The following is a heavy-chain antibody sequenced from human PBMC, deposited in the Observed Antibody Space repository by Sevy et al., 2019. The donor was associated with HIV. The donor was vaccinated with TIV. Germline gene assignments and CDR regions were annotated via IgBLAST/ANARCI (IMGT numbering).Heavy chain of an antibody. CDR3: ASQRGGYERLYYFDY. D-gene: IGHD5-12*01. J-gene: IGHJ4*02. CDR2: MSNTGSTI. CDR1: GFSFSIYS. Sequence: GGSLRLSCAASGFSFSIYSMNWVRQAPGRGLEWVSYMSNTGSTIHYADSVKGRFTNSRDNAKNSLYLQRNSLRAEDTAVYYCASQRGGYERLYYFDYWGQGTLVTVSS. V-gene: IGHV3-48*01.